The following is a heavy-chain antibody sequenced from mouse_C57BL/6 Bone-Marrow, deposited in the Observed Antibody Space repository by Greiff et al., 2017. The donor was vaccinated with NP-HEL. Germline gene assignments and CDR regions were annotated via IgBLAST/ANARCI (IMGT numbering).Heavy chain of an antibody. J-gene: IGHJ2*01. Sequence: VKLQESGPELVKPGASVKISCKASGYAFSSSWMNWVKQRPGKGLEWIGRIYPGDGDTNYNGKFKGKATLTADKSSSTAYMQLSSLTSEDSAVYFCARSTGYYGSSERYYFDYWGQGTTLTVSS. V-gene: IGHV1-82*01. CDR3: ARSTGYYGSSERYYFDY. CDR2: IYPGDGDT. D-gene: IGHD1-1*01. CDR1: GYAFSSSW.